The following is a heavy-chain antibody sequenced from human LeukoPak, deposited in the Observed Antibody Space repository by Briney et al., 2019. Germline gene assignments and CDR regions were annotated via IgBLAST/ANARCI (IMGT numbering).Heavy chain of an antibody. D-gene: IGHD6-19*01. CDR1: GYTFTSYG. CDR3: AITISVAGSFDY. V-gene: IGHV1-18*01. Sequence: ASVKVSCKASGYTFTSYGISWVRQAPGQGLEWMGWISAYNGNTNYAQKLQGRVTMTTDTSTSTAYMELSSLRSEDTAVYYCAITISVAGSFDYWGQGTLVTVSS. J-gene: IGHJ4*02. CDR2: ISAYNGNT.